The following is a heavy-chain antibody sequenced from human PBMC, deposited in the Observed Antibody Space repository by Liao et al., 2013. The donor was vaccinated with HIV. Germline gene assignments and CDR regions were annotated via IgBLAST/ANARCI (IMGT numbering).Heavy chain of an antibody. J-gene: IGHJ4*02. CDR3: ARAIVDFWSGYYNPPPYFDY. CDR1: GGSVSSDDYY. Sequence: QVHLTESGPGLVKPSQTLSLTCSVSGGSVSSDDYYWSWIRQPAGKGLEWIGRIYTSGSTNYNPSLKSRVTMSVDTSKNQFSLKLSSVTAADTAVYYCARAIVDFWSGYYNPPPYFDYWGQGTLVTVSS. D-gene: IGHD3-3*01. CDR2: IYTSGST. V-gene: IGHV4-61*02.